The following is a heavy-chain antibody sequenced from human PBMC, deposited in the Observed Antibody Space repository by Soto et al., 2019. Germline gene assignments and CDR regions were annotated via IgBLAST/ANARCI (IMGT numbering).Heavy chain of an antibody. Sequence: QVQLQESGPGLVKPSQTLSLTCTVSGGSISSGGYYWSWIRQHPGKGLEWIGYIYYSGSTYYNPSLKSRVTXXVXTXXNQFSLKLSSVTAADTAVYYCAKSQGSGYWYYFDYWGQGTLVTVSS. V-gene: IGHV4-31*03. CDR2: IYYSGST. J-gene: IGHJ4*02. CDR3: AKSQGSGYWYYFDY. CDR1: GGSISSGGYY. D-gene: IGHD3-22*01.